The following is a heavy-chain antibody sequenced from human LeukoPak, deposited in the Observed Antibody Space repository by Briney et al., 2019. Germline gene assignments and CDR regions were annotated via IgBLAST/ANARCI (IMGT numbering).Heavy chain of an antibody. D-gene: IGHD3-3*01. Sequence: PSETLSLTCTVSDGSIGSYYWSWIRQPAGKGLEWIGRIYTSGSTNYNPSLKSRVTMSVDTSKNQFSLKLSSVTAADTAVYYCARISFGVVNYFDYWGQGTLVTVSS. CDR2: IYTSGST. J-gene: IGHJ4*02. CDR3: ARISFGVVNYFDY. V-gene: IGHV4-4*07. CDR1: DGSIGSYY.